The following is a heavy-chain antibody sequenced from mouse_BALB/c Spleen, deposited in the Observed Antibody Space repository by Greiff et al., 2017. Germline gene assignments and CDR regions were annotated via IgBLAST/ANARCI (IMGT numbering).Heavy chain of an antibody. CDR1: GFSLTGYG. CDR3: AREYGNYGWYFDV. Sequence: VKLMESGPGLVAPSQSLSITCTVSGFSLTGYGVNWVRQPPGKGLEWLGMIWGDGSTDYNSALKSRLSISKDNSKSQVFLKMNSLQTDDTARYYCAREYGNYGWYFDVWGAGTTVTVSS. D-gene: IGHD2-1*01. V-gene: IGHV2-6-7*01. CDR2: IWGDGST. J-gene: IGHJ1*01.